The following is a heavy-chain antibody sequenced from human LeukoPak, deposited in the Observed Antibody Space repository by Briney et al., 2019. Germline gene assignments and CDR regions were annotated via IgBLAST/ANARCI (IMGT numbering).Heavy chain of an antibody. CDR3: ARALYDSSGYYFDY. CDR2: IRYEGSNK. Sequence: GGSLRLSCAASGFTFSSYGMHWVRQAPGKGLEWVEFIRYEGSNKYYADSVKGRFTISRENSKNTLYLQMNRLRAEDTAVYYCARALYDSSGYYFDYWGQGTLVTVSS. CDR1: GFTFSSYG. J-gene: IGHJ4*02. V-gene: IGHV3-30*02. D-gene: IGHD3-22*01.